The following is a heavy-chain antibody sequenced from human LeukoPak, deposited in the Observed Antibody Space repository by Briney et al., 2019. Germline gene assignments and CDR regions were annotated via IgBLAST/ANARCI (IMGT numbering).Heavy chain of an antibody. Sequence: SETLSLTCNISGASLKTFHWTWIRQPAGKGLEWIGRISTTGSPNYNAYLKSRLSISMDTSRSQFSLKLSSVTAADTAVYYCAREAGISRPLDYWGQGTLVTVSS. J-gene: IGHJ4*02. V-gene: IGHV4-4*07. CDR1: GASLKTFH. CDR3: AREAGISRPLDY. CDR2: ISTTGSP.